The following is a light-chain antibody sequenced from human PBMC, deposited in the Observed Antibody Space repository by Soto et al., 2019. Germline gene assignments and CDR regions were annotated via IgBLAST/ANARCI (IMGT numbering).Light chain of an antibody. CDR2: AAS. CDR1: QSVSSN. J-gene: IGKJ2*01. CDR3: QQYNKWPPYT. V-gene: IGKV3-15*01. Sequence: EIVMTQSPATLSVSPGERATLSCRASQSVSSNLAWYQQKPGQAPRLLIYAASTRDTGIPARFSGSGSGTGFNLTIICLQSEDFAVYYCQQYNKWPPYTFGQGTKLEIK.